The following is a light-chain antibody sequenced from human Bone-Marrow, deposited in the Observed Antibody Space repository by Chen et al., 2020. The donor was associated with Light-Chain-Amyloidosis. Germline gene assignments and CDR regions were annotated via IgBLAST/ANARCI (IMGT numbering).Light chain of an antibody. CDR2: EVT. Sequence: QSALTQPASVSGSPGHSITISCTGTSSDVGGDNHVSWYQQHPDKAPKLMIYEVTNRPSWVPDRFSGSKSDNTASLTISGLQTEDEADYFCSSYTSTNTLVFGSGTRVTVL. CDR1: SSDVGGDNH. CDR3: SSYTSTNTLV. V-gene: IGLV2-14*01. J-gene: IGLJ1*01.